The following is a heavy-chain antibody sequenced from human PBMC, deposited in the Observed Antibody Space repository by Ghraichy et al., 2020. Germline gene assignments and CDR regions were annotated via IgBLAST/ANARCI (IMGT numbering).Heavy chain of an antibody. CDR2: IKEDGSKK. V-gene: IGHV3-7*03. J-gene: IGHJ4*02. D-gene: IGHD1-1*01. CDR3: AREGPGPTVDY. Sequence: GGSLRLSCAPSGFTFSIYWMTWVRQAPGKGLEWVANIKEDGSKKYYVDSVKGRFTISRDNAKNSLYLQMNSLGAEDTAVYYCAREGPGPTVDYWGQGILVTVSS. CDR1: GFTFSIYW.